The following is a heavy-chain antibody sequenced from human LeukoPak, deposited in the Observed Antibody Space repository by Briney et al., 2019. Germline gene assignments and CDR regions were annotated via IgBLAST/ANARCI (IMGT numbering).Heavy chain of an antibody. CDR1: GFSFSSYW. D-gene: IGHD1-26*01. J-gene: IGHJ4*02. CDR2: IQQDGSEK. V-gene: IGHV3-7*01. Sequence: GGSLRLSCAASGFSFSSYWMTWVRQALGKGLEWVANIQQDGSEKYYVDSVKGRFTISRDNAKNSLYLEMNSLRDEDTAVYYCARGGAVGGRAVYWGQGTLVTVSS. CDR3: ARGGAVGGRAVY.